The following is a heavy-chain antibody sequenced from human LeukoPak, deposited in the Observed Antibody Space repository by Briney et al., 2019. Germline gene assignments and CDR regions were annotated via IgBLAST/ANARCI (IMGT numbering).Heavy chain of an antibody. D-gene: IGHD6-13*01. Sequence: ASVKVSCKASGYAFTSYGISWVRQAPGQGLEWMGWISAYNGNTNYAQKLQGRVTMTTDTSTSTAYMELRSLRSDDTAVYYCARVTFGSSWYELYYYYYYYMDVWGKGTAVTVSS. CDR2: ISAYNGNT. CDR3: ARVTFGSSWYELYYYYYYYMDV. J-gene: IGHJ6*03. CDR1: GYAFTSYG. V-gene: IGHV1-18*01.